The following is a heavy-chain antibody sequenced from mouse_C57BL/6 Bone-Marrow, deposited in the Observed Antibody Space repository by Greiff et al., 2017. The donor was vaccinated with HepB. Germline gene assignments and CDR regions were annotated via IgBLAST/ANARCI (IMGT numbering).Heavy chain of an antibody. J-gene: IGHJ2*01. CDR3: TREGSGYEVDY. CDR1: GYAFTDYE. D-gene: IGHD3-2*02. V-gene: IGHV1-15*01. CDR2: IDPETGGT. Sequence: VQLQHSGAELVRPGASVTLSCKASGYAFTDYEMHWVKQTPVHGLEWIGAIDPETGGTAYNQKFKGKAILTADKSSSTAYMELRSLTSEDSAVYYCTREGSGYEVDYWGQGTTLTVSS.